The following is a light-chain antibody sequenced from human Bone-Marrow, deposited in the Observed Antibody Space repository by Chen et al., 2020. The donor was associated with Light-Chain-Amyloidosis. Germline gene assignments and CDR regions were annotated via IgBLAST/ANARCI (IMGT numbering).Light chain of an antibody. V-gene: IGLV2-23*02. Sequence: QFALNPAALLSGSSWQAITHPCTCTSSDVGNYNLVSWYQQHPGKAPKLIVYEVTKRPSGVSTRFSGSKSGNTASLTISGLQAEDEAHYYCCSYAGLYTLVFGGGTKLSVV. CDR1: SSDVGNYNL. CDR2: EVT. J-gene: IGLJ2*01. CDR3: CSYAGLYTLV.